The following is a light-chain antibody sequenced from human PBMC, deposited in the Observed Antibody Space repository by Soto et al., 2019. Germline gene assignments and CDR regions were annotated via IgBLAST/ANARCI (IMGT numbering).Light chain of an antibody. CDR1: IGHSTYI. V-gene: IGLV4-60*02. CDR2: LEGSGSY. J-gene: IGLJ2*01. CDR3: ETWDTNVVV. Sequence: QPVLTQSSSASASLGSSVKLTCTLSIGHSTYIIAWHQQQPGKAPRYLMKLEGSGSYNKGSGIPDRFSGSSSGADRYLTISNLQFEDEADYYCETWDTNVVVFGGGTQLTVL.